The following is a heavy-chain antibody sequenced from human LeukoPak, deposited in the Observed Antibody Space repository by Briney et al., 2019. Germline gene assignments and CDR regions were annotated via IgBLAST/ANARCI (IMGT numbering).Heavy chain of an antibody. Sequence: SETLSHTCAVSGGSISSSNWWTWVRQPPGKGLEWIGEIYHTGSTNYNPSLKSRVTLSLDKSKNQFSLKLTSVTAADTAVYYCASSPGHGSGSPIYHFEYWGQGTLVTVSS. CDR1: GGSISSSNW. V-gene: IGHV4-4*02. D-gene: IGHD3-10*01. CDR3: ASSPGHGSGSPIYHFEY. CDR2: IYHTGST. J-gene: IGHJ4*02.